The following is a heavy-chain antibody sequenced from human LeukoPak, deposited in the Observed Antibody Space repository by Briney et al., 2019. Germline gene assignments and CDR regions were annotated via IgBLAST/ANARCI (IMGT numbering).Heavy chain of an antibody. D-gene: IGHD2-2*01. Sequence: GGSLRLSCAASGFRFTDYSMSWVRQAPGKGLEWVAGLGRSGEYKYYADSVKGRFTISRDNSKDTVSLQMNSLRAEDSAIYFCVYDRPCETCMPMDAWGQGTTVTVSS. CDR2: LGRSGEYK. J-gene: IGHJ6*02. V-gene: IGHV3-23*01. CDR1: GFRFTDYS. CDR3: VYDRPCETCMPMDA.